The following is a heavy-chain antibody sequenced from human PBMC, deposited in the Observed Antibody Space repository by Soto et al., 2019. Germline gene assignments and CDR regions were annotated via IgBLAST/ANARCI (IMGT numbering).Heavy chain of an antibody. CDR1: GFSLSTNGVG. CDR2: IYWDDDK. D-gene: IGHD3-10*02. J-gene: IGHJ4*02. Sequence: QITLKESGPTLVKPTQPLTLTCTFSGFSLSTNGVGVGWIRQPPGKALEWLALIYWDDDKRYSPSLKSRLTIPTDTSKNRVVLTMTNMDPVDTATYYCAHSPRITMYDSWGQGTLVTVSS. V-gene: IGHV2-5*02. CDR3: AHSPRITMYDS.